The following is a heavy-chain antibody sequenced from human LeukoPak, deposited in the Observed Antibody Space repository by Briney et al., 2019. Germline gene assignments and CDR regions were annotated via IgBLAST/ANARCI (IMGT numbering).Heavy chain of an antibody. V-gene: IGHV3-33*01. J-gene: IGHJ6*02. CDR2: IWYDGTNK. CDR3: ARRVEPLSDYYYYGMDV. Sequence: GGSLRLSCAASGFTFSSYGMHWVRQAPGKGLEWVAVIWYDGTNKYYADSVKGRFTISRDNSKSTLYLQMNSLRAEDTAVYHCARRVEPLSDYYYYGMDVWGQGTTVTVSS. CDR1: GFTFSSYG. D-gene: IGHD1-1*01.